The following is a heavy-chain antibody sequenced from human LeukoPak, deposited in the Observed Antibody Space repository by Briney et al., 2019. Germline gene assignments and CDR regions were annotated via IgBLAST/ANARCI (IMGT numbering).Heavy chain of an antibody. CDR2: IWYDGSRK. D-gene: IGHD5-24*01. V-gene: IGHV3-33*06. J-gene: IGHJ4*02. Sequence: GGSLTLSCAASGFTSSSYGMHWVRQAPGKGLEWVALIWYDGSRKYYRDSVKDRFTISRDNSNNMLYLQMNSLRAEDTAVYYCAKARDGYNYGHYWGQGTLVTVSS. CDR3: AKARDGYNYGHY. CDR1: GFTSSSYG.